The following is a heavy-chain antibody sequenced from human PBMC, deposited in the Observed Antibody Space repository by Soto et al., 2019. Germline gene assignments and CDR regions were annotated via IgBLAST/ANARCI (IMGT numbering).Heavy chain of an antibody. CDR1: GDSVSSNSAA. D-gene: IGHD1-1*01. Sequence: PSQTLSLTCAISGDSVSSNSAAWNWIRQSPSRGLEWLGRAYYRSKWYNDYAVSVKSRITINPDTSKNQFSLKLSSVTAADTAVYYCARVQGGGGGMVHNYWGQGTLVTVSS. J-gene: IGHJ4*02. V-gene: IGHV6-1*01. CDR2: AYYRSKWYN. CDR3: ARVQGGGGGMVHNY.